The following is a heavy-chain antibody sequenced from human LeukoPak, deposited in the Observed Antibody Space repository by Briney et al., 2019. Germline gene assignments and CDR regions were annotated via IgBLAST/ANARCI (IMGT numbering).Heavy chain of an antibody. CDR1: GGAITSGGYY. V-gene: IGHV4-31*03. CDR2: IYFSGTT. J-gene: IGHJ5*02. Sequence: SETLSLTCTVSGGAITSGGYYCSWIRQHPGKGLECFRYIYFSGTTYYTPSLKSRVTISVDTSKNQFSLNLGSATAADTDVYYCAREVVSDTGWFDPWGQGTLVTVSS. D-gene: IGHD2-8*02. CDR3: AREVVSDTGWFDP.